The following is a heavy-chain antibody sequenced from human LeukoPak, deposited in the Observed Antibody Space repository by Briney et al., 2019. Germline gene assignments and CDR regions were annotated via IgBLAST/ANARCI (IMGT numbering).Heavy chain of an antibody. V-gene: IGHV3-23*01. D-gene: IGHD2-2*01. CDR3: AKDGKYCGSATCYQYFDY. Sequence: PGGSLRLSCAASGFTFSTYTMKWVRQAPGKGREWVLAISGSGGSASYTDSVKARFAISTNNSQTTLYLQMSSLRAEDTAVYYCAKDGKYCGSATCYQYFDYWGQGTLVTVSS. J-gene: IGHJ4*02. CDR1: GFTFSTYT. CDR2: ISGSGGSA.